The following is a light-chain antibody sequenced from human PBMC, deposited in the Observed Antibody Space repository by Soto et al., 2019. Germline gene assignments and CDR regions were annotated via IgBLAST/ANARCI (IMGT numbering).Light chain of an antibody. J-gene: IGKJ5*01. CDR2: DAS. CDR3: KQYKEWPPFT. Sequence: EIVFTQSPSTLSLSPGERATLSCRASQSVSSYLAWYQQKPGQAPRLLIYDASNRATGIPARFSGSGSGTDFTLTISSLEPEDFAVYYCKQYKEWPPFTFGQGTRLEIK. V-gene: IGKV3-11*01. CDR1: QSVSSY.